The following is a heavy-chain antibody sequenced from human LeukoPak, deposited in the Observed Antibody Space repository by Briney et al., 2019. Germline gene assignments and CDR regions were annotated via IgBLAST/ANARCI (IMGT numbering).Heavy chain of an antibody. Sequence: PGGSLRLSCAASGFRFSSYEMNWVRQAPGKGLEWVLHISSSGSIIFYADSVKGRFTISRDNAKNSLYLQMNSLRAEDTSVYYCAGRLSSDYYYMDVWGKGTTVTVSS. J-gene: IGHJ6*03. V-gene: IGHV3-48*03. CDR1: GFRFSSYE. CDR3: AGRLSSDYYYMDV. CDR2: ISSSGSII.